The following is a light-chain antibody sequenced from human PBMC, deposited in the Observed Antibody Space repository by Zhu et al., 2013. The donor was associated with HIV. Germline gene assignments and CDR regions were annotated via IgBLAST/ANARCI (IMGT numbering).Light chain of an antibody. J-gene: IGKJ4*01. CDR3: QQYYTALT. Sequence: DIVMTQSPDSLAVSLGERATINCKSSQSVLHSSSNKSFLAWYQQRPGQPPKLLIYWASTRESGVPDRFSGSGSETDFTLTISSLQAEDVAVYYCQQYYTALTFGGGTKVEIK. V-gene: IGKV4-1*01. CDR2: WAS. CDR1: QSVLHSSSNKSF.